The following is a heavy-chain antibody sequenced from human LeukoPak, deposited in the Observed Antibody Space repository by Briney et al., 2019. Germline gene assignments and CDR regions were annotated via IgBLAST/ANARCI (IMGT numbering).Heavy chain of an antibody. D-gene: IGHD2-2*01. CDR2: ICTSGST. CDR3: ARDHIVVVPAADYYYYYMDV. V-gene: IGHV4-61*02. CDR1: GGSISSGSYY. J-gene: IGHJ6*03. Sequence: SETLSLACTVSGGSISSGSYYWSWIRQPAGKGLEWIGRICTSGSTNYNPSLKSRVTISVDTSKNQFSLKLSSVTAADTAVYYCARDHIVVVPAADYYYYYMDVWGKGTTVTVSS.